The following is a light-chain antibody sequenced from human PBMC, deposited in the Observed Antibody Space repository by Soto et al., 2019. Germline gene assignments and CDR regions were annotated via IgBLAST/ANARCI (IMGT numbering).Light chain of an antibody. J-gene: IGLJ2*01. CDR1: SGHSSYA. CDR3: QTGGTGIQV. V-gene: IGLV4-69*01. CDR2: VNSDGSH. Sequence: QLVLTQSPSASASLGASVKLTCTLSSGHSSYAIAWHQQQPEKGPRYLMKVNSDGSHTKGDGIPDRFSGSTSGAERYLTISSLQSEDEADYYCQTGGTGIQVFGGGTKVTVL.